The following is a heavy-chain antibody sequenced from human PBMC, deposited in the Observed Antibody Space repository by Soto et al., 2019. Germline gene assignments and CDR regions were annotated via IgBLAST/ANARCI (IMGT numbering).Heavy chain of an antibody. Sequence: EVQLLESGGGLVQPGGSLRLSCAASGFTFSSYAMSWVRQAPGKGLEWVSAISGSGGSTYYADSVKGRFTISRDNSKNTLYLQMNSLRAEDTAVYYCAKALPYYYDSSGYLDYWGQGALVTVSS. J-gene: IGHJ4*02. CDR2: ISGSGGST. CDR3: AKALPYYYDSSGYLDY. CDR1: GFTFSSYA. D-gene: IGHD3-22*01. V-gene: IGHV3-23*01.